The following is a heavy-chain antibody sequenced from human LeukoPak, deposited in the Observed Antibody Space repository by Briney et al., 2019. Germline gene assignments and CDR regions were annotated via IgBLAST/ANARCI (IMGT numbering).Heavy chain of an antibody. D-gene: IGHD6-19*01. Sequence: SVKVSCKASGGTFSSYAISWVRQAPGQGLEWMGRIIPILGIANYAQKFQGRVTITADKSTSTAYMELSSLRSEDTAVYYCAEHYSIAVAGHVQYYFDYWGQGTLVTVSS. CDR1: GGTFSSYA. J-gene: IGHJ4*02. CDR2: IIPILGIA. V-gene: IGHV1-69*04. CDR3: AEHYSIAVAGHVQYYFDY.